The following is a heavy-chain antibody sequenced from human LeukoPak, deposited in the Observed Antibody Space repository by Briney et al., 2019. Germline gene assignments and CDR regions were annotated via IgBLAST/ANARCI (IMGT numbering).Heavy chain of an antibody. J-gene: IGHJ5*02. CDR2: IHHSGTT. Sequence: SETLSLTCAVSGYSINSGHYWGWIRQPPGKGLGWIGSIHHSGTTYYNPSLKSRVTISGDTSKNQFSLKLTSVTATDTAVYYCARAAAADPKNWFDPXXQGTLVTVS. V-gene: IGHV4-38-2*01. CDR3: ARAAAADPKNWFDP. CDR1: GYSINSGHY. D-gene: IGHD6-13*01.